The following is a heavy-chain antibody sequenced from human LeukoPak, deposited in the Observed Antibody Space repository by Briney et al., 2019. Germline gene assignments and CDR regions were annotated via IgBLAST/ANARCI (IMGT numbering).Heavy chain of an antibody. J-gene: IGHJ5*02. D-gene: IGHD6-13*01. CDR2: ISGSGGST. Sequence: PGGSLRLSCAASGFTFSSYAMSWVRQAPGKGLEWVSAISGSGGSTYYADSVKGRFTISRDSSKNTLYLQMNSLRAEDTAVYYCAKHPSSSWYDSWFDPWGQGTLVTVSS. CDR1: GFTFSSYA. V-gene: IGHV3-23*01. CDR3: AKHPSSSWYDSWFDP.